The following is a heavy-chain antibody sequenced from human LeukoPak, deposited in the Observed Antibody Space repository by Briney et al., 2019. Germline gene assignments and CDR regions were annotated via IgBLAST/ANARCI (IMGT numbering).Heavy chain of an antibody. CDR1: GGSISSYY. Sequence: EPSETLSLTCTVSGGSISSYYWSWIRQPPGKGLEWIGYIYYSGTTNYNPSLQSRVTISVDTSKNQFSLKLSSVTAADTAVYYCARGVYIAAAQYGYWGQGTLVTVPS. D-gene: IGHD6-13*01. CDR3: ARGVYIAAAQYGY. CDR2: IYYSGTT. V-gene: IGHV4-59*01. J-gene: IGHJ4*02.